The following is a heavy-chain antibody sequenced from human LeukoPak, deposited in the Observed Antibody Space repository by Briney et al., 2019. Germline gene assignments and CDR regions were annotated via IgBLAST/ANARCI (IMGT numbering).Heavy chain of an antibody. V-gene: IGHV3-53*01. CDR3: ARALKGTTWGSYFDY. Sequence: GGSLRLSCAASGFTVSSNYMSWVRQAPGKGLEWVSVIYSGGSTYYADSVKGRFTTSRDNSKNTLYLQMNSLRAEDTAVYYCARALKGTTWGSYFDYWGQGTLVTVSS. D-gene: IGHD7-27*01. CDR1: GFTVSSNY. J-gene: IGHJ4*02. CDR2: IYSGGST.